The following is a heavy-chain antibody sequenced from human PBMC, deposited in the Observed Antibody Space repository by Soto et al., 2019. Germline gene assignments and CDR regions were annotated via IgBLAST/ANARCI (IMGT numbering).Heavy chain of an antibody. J-gene: IGHJ6*01. Sequence: QVQLVQSGAEVKKPGASVKVSCEASGYTFIGFHLHWVRQAPGQGLEWVGWINPKSGATDYAQKFQGRFTMTRDTSINTVYMELRRLTSDDTAVLYCSKEIWTVGHWSGGSCYDGRAVWGQGTRVTVSS. D-gene: IGHD2-15*01. V-gene: IGHV1-2*02. CDR2: INPKSGAT. CDR3: SKEIWTVGHWSGGSCYDGRAV. CDR1: GYTFIGFH.